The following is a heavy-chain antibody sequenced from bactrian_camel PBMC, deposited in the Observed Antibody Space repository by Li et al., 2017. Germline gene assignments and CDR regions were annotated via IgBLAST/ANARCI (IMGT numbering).Heavy chain of an antibody. Sequence: VQLVESGGGSVLTGGSLRLSCFASAYTYQMAWFRQAPGKEREGVAAIYGAGSPIYANSVKGRFTISRDSAKNTLYLQMNSLKIEDTAVYYCAEWVGYAKYNRWGQGTQVTVS. D-gene: IGHD5*01. CDR2: IYGAGSP. CDR1: AYTYQ. CDR3: AEWVGYAKYNR. J-gene: IGHJ4*01. V-gene: IGHV3S53*01.